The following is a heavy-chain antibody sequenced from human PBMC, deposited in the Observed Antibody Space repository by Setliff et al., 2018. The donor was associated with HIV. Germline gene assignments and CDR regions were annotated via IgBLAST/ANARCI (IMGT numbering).Heavy chain of an antibody. CDR2: IYHSGST. CDR1: GGSISSNNW. V-gene: IGHV4-4*02. Sequence: SETLSLTCAVSGGSISSNNWWSWIRQPPGKGLEWIGEIYHSGSTNYNPSLNSRVTISVDKSKNQFSLKLTSVTAADTAVYYCAREYISGYDVWGQGTLVTVSS. J-gene: IGHJ1*01. D-gene: IGHD6-25*01. CDR3: AREYISGYDV.